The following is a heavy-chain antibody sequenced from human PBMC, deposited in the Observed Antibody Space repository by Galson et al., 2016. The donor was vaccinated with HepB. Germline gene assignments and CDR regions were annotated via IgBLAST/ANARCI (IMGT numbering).Heavy chain of an antibody. CDR2: IYYSGST. J-gene: IGHJ2*01. V-gene: IGHV4-59*01. CDR3: ARDSAGSFDL. Sequence: ETLSLTCTVSGGSISTYYWNWIRQPPGKGLEWIGYIYYSGSTNYNPSLKSRVTLSVDTSKNQFSLKRTSVTAADTAVYYCARDSAGSFDLWGRGTLVTVSS. CDR1: GGSISTYY. D-gene: IGHD3-10*01.